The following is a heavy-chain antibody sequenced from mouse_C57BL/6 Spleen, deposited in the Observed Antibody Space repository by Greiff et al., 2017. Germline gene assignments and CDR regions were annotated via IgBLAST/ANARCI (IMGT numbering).Heavy chain of an antibody. D-gene: IGHD1-1*01. J-gene: IGHJ2*01. Sequence: VQLQQSGPELVKPGASVKISCKASGYSFTGYYMNWVKQSPEKSLEWIGEINPSTGGTTYNQKFKAKATLTVDKSSSTAYMQLKSLTSEDSAVYYCARWGYGSSYEDFDYWGQGTTLTVSS. CDR2: INPSTGGT. CDR1: GYSFTGYY. CDR3: ARWGYGSSYEDFDY. V-gene: IGHV1-42*01.